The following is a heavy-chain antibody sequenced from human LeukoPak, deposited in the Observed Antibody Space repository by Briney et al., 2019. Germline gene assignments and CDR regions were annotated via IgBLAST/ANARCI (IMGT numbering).Heavy chain of an antibody. J-gene: IGHJ5*02. V-gene: IGHV1-2*02. CDR1: GYTFTGYY. CDR2: INPSSGGT. CDR3: ARGYCSSTSCYDWFDP. D-gene: IGHD2-2*01. Sequence: GASVKVSCKASGYTFTGYYMHWVRQAPGQGLEWMGWINPSSGGTNYAQKFQGRVTMTRDTSISTAYMELSRLRSDDTAVYYCARGYCSSTSCYDWFDPWGQGTPVTVSS.